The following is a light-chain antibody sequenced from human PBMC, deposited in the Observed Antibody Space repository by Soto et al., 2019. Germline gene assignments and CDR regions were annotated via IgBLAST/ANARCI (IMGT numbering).Light chain of an antibody. J-gene: IGKJ4*01. CDR1: QTVRNNY. CDR3: QQFSSYPLT. Sequence: EISLTHSADTLSLSPGKRAILSCRASQTVRNNYLAWYQQKPGQAPRLLIYDASSGATGIPDRFSGGGSGTDFTLTISRLEPEDFAVYYCQQFSSYPLTFGGGTKVDIK. V-gene: IGKV3-20*01. CDR2: DAS.